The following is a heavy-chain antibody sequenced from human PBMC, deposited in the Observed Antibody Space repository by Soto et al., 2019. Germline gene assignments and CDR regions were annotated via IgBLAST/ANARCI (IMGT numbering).Heavy chain of an antibody. D-gene: IGHD3-10*01. V-gene: IGHV1-24*01. Sequence: ASVKVSCKVSGYTLTELSMHWVRQAPGKGLEWMGGFDPEDGETIYAQKFQGRVTMTEDTSTDTAYMELSSLRSEDTAVYYCATLEVEMATIRFRDGSYDYWGQGTLVTVSS. J-gene: IGHJ4*02. CDR2: FDPEDGET. CDR3: ATLEVEMATIRFRDGSYDY. CDR1: GYTLTELS.